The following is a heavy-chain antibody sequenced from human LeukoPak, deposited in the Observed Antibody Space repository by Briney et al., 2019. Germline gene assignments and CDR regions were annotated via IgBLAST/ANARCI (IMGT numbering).Heavy chain of an antibody. J-gene: IGHJ6*03. V-gene: IGHV4-61*02. D-gene: IGHD1-26*01. CDR3: ARVGKDSYYYMDV. CDR2: IYPSGNT. Sequence: SQTLSLTCTVSGDSISSGRNYWSWVRQPAGKGLEWIGRIYPSGNTHYNPSLKSQVTISVDTSRNQFSLKLSSVTAADTAVYYCARVGKDSYYYMDVWGKGTTVTVSS. CDR1: GDSISSGRNY.